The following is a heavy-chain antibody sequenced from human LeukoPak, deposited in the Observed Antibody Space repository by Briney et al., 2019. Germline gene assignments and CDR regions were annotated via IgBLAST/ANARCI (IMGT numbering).Heavy chain of an antibody. CDR3: AREQWPDAFDI. V-gene: IGHV4-61*01. J-gene: IGHJ3*02. CDR1: GYSISSGYY. Sequence: PSETLSLTCTVSGYSISSGYYWSWIRQPPGKGLEWIGYIYYSGSTDYNPSLKSRVTISVDTSKNQFSLKLSSVTAADTAVYYCAREQWPDAFDIWGQGTMVTVSS. CDR2: IYYSGST. D-gene: IGHD6-19*01.